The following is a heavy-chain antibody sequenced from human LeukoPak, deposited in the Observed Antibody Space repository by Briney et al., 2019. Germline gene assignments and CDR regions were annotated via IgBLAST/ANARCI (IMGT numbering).Heavy chain of an antibody. V-gene: IGHV3-30*02. Sequence: GGSLRLSCAASGFTLRGNGMNGAGRAQGKGRGGVAFIRYDGSNKYYADSVKGRFTISRDNSKNTLYLQMNSLRAEDTAVYYCAKDVETTVVTDYFDYWGQGTLVTVSS. D-gene: IGHD4-23*01. CDR1: GFTLRGNG. CDR3: AKDVETTVVTDYFDY. J-gene: IGHJ4*02. CDR2: IRYDGSNK.